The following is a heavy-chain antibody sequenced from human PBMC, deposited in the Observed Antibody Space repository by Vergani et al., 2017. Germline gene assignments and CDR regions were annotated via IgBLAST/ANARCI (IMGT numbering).Heavy chain of an antibody. Sequence: QITLRESGPTLVKPTQTLTLTCTFSGFSLTTGGEGVGWIRQPPGRALEWLAFVYWNDDERYSPSLKSRVTITKDTSKNEVILTRATMDPVDTATYYCVHRLGYFDWDGAFDVWVPGTMVTVSS. CDR3: VHRLGYFDWDGAFDV. V-gene: IGHV2-5*01. CDR1: GFSLTTGGEG. CDR2: VYWNDDE. D-gene: IGHD3-9*01. J-gene: IGHJ3*01.